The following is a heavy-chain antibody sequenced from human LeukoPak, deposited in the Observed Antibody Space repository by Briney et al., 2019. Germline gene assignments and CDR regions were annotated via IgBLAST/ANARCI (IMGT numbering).Heavy chain of an antibody. Sequence: GGSLRLSCAASGFTFSSYWMSWVRQAPGKGLEWVANIKQDGSEKYYVDSVKGRFTISRDNAKNSLYLQMNSLRAEDTAVYYCARARWDIVVLPAAIPVDYYYMDVWGKGTTVTVSS. CDR1: GFTFSSYW. CDR3: ARARWDIVVLPAAIPVDYYYMDV. CDR2: IKQDGSEK. D-gene: IGHD2-2*02. V-gene: IGHV3-7*01. J-gene: IGHJ6*03.